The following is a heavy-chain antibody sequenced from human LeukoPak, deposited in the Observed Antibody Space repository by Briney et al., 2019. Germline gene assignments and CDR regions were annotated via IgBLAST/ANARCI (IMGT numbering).Heavy chain of an antibody. Sequence: GGSLRLSCAASGFTFDDYAMHWVRQAPGKGLEWVSGISWNSGNIGYADSVKGRFTISRDNAKNSLYLQMNSLRAEDTALYYCAKDISATMIVVDYWGQGTLSPSPQ. V-gene: IGHV3-9*01. CDR2: ISWNSGNI. D-gene: IGHD3-22*01. J-gene: IGHJ4*02. CDR3: AKDISATMIVVDY. CDR1: GFTFDDYA.